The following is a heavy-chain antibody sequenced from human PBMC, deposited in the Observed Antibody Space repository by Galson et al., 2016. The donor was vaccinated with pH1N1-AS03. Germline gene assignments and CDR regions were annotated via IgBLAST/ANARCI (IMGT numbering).Heavy chain of an antibody. J-gene: IGHJ4*01. V-gene: IGHV3-72*01. D-gene: IGHD1-26*01. CDR3: ARDSMRWGLDF. CDR1: GFTFSDHH. Sequence: SLRLSCAASGFTFSDHHMDWVRQAPGKGLECVARSLNKGRSYITEYAASVKGRFTIARADTKKSLYLEMNSLRAEDTAVYYCARDSMRWGLDFWGPGTPVTVSS. CDR2: SLNKGRSYIT.